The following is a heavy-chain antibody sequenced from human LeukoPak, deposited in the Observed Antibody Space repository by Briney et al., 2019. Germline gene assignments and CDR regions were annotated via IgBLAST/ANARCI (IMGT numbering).Heavy chain of an antibody. CDR2: ISAYNGNT. CDR3: ARDLDRSGYYYGMDV. Sequence: ASVKVSCKASGYTFTSYGISWVRQAPGQGLEWMGWISAYNGNTNYAQKFQGRVTMTTDTSTSTAYMELRSLRSDDTAVYYCARDLDRSGYYYGMDVWGQGTTVTVSS. J-gene: IGHJ6*02. D-gene: IGHD3-10*01. V-gene: IGHV1-18*01. CDR1: GYTFTSYG.